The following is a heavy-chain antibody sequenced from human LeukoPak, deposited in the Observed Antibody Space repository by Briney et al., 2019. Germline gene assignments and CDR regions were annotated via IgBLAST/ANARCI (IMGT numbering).Heavy chain of an antibody. V-gene: IGHV4-39*01. Sequence: SETLSLTRTVSGGSISSSSYYWGWIRQPPGKGLEWIGITYYSGTSYNNPSLKSRVTISGDTSKNQFSLKVTSVTAADTAVYFCASTRSSTWSFFDNWGQGTLVTVSS. CDR3: ASTRSSTWSFFDN. D-gene: IGHD6-13*01. J-gene: IGHJ4*02. CDR1: GGSISSSSYY. CDR2: TYYSGTS.